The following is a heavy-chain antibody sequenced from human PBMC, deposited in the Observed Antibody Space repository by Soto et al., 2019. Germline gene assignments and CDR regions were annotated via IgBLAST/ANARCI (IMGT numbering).Heavy chain of an antibody. Sequence: PGGSLVLSRPSSGFRFCKSWINWEREVPGKGLERVRRIKSKTDGGTTDFAAPVKGRFAISRDDSNNMVYLQMNSLKTEDTAVYYCTTDSYSTIVIIRFDYWGHGTLVTVSP. V-gene: IGHV3-15*07. CDR2: IKSKTDGGTT. CDR1: GFRFCKSW. CDR3: TTDSYSTIVIIRFDY. J-gene: IGHJ4*01. D-gene: IGHD6-13*01.